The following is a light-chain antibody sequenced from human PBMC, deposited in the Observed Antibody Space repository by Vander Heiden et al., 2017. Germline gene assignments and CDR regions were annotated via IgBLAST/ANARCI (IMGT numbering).Light chain of an antibody. CDR1: GLANQY. J-gene: IGLJ3*02. CDR3: QSRDSSATYWV. Sequence: SYELTPPPSVSLSPGQTARITCSGDGLANQYGYWYQQKPGQAPVLVIYKNSERPSGIPERMSGSSSGTTVTLTISGVQAEDEADYYCQSRDSSATYWVFGGGTKLTVL. V-gene: IGLV3-25*03. CDR2: KNS.